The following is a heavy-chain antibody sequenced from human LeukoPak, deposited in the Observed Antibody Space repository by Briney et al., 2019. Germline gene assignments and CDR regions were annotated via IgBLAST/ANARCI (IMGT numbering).Heavy chain of an antibody. V-gene: IGHV5-51*01. Sequence: PGESLKISCKGSGYSFTSYWIGWVRQMPGKGLEWMGIIYPGDSDTRYSPSFQGQVTISADKSISTAYLQWSSLKASDTAMYYCARRVTIFGVVTSRYYFDYWGQGTLVTVSS. D-gene: IGHD3-3*01. CDR2: IYPGDSDT. CDR1: GYSFTSYW. J-gene: IGHJ4*02. CDR3: ARRVTIFGVVTSRYYFDY.